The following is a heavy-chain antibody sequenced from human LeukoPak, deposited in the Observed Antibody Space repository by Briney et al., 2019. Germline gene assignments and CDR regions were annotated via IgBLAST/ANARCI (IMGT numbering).Heavy chain of an antibody. CDR3: AKDIGRGSNWFDP. Sequence: GGSLRLSCAASGFTFSSYWMHWVRQAPGKGLEWVSGISWNSGSIGYADSVKGRFTISRDNAKNSLYLQMNSLRAEDTALYYCAKDIGRGSNWFDPWGQGTLVTVSS. D-gene: IGHD1-26*01. CDR2: ISWNSGSI. J-gene: IGHJ5*02. V-gene: IGHV3-9*01. CDR1: GFTFSSYW.